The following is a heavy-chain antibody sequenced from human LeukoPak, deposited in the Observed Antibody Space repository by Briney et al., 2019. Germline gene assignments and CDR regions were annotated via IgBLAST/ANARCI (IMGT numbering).Heavy chain of an antibody. CDR1: GGSISSSSYY. J-gene: IGHJ4*02. D-gene: IGHD3-22*01. V-gene: IGHV4-39*01. CDR3: ARLPRDYYDSSGYPY. Sequence: PSETLSLTCTVSGGSISSSSYYWGWIRQPPGKGLEWIGSIYYSGSTYYNPSLKSRVTISVDTSENQFSLKLSSVTAADTAVYYCARLPRDYYDSSGYPYWGQGTWSPSPQ. CDR2: IYYSGST.